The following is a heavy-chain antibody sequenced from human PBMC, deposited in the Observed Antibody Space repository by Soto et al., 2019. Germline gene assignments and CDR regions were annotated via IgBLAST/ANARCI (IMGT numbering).Heavy chain of an antibody. CDR3: ARVCGGACHYGMDV. J-gene: IGHJ6*02. V-gene: IGHV4-31*03. Sequence: QVQLQESGPGLVKPSQTLSLTCTVSGGSISSGGYYWTWIRQHPGKGLEWIGYIYYSGSTYYNPSLNSRVTLPVDTSKNQFSLQLSSVTAADTAVYYCARVCGGACHYGMDVWGQGTTVTVSS. CDR2: IYYSGST. D-gene: IGHD2-21*02. CDR1: GGSISSGGYY.